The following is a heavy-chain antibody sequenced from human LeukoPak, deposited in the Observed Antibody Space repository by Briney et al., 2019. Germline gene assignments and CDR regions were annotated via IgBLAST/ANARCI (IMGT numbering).Heavy chain of an antibody. CDR2: IYNSAGT. J-gene: IGHJ5*02. CDR1: GGSISNYY. V-gene: IGHV4-59*08. CDR3: ARHKRPDGTSPTAWFDP. Sequence: SETLSLTCSVSGGSISNYYWSWIRQPPGKGLEWIGFIYNSAGTTYSPSLKSRVTISLDTSKNQFSLRLSSVTAADTAVYYCARHKRPDGTSPTAWFDPWGQGTLVTVSS. D-gene: IGHD5-24*01.